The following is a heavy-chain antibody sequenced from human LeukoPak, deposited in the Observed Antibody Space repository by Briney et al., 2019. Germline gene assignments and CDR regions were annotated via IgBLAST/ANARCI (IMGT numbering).Heavy chain of an antibody. CDR2: INPSGGST. CDR3: ARELAAAGDPDY. Sequence: ASVKVSFKASGYTFTSYYMHWVRQAPGQGLEWMGIINPSGGSTSYAQKFQGRVTMTRDTSTSTVYMELSSLRSEDTAVYYCARELAAAGDPDYWGQGTLVTVSS. D-gene: IGHD6-13*01. J-gene: IGHJ4*02. V-gene: IGHV1-46*01. CDR1: GYTFTSYY.